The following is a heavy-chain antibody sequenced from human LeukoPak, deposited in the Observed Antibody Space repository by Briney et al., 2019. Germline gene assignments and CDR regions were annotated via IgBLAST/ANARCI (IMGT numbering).Heavy chain of an antibody. Sequence: SETLSLTCTVSGGSISSSSYYWGWLRQPPGKGLEWIGSIYYSGSTYYNPSLKSRVTISVDTSKNQFSLKLSSVTAADTAVYYCARSLGYCSSTSCYDADDYYYYYYMDVWGKGTTVTVSS. D-gene: IGHD2-2*01. CDR3: ARSLGYCSSTSCYDADDYYYYYYMDV. J-gene: IGHJ6*03. CDR1: GGSISSSSYY. CDR2: IYYSGST. V-gene: IGHV4-39*01.